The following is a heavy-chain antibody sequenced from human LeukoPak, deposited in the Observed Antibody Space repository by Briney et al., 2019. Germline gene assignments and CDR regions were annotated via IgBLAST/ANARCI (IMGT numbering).Heavy chain of an antibody. CDR3: ARFPVLLGFGELQYFGY. V-gene: IGHV3-7*01. D-gene: IGHD3-10*01. J-gene: IGHJ4*02. CDR1: GFTFSNYW. CDR2: IKQDGSEK. Sequence: GGSLRLSCAASGFTFSNYWMSWVRQAPGKGLEWVAHIKQDGSEKYFVDSVKGRFTISRDNAKNSLYLQMNSLRVEDTAVYYCARFPVLLGFGELQYFGYWGQGTLVTVSS.